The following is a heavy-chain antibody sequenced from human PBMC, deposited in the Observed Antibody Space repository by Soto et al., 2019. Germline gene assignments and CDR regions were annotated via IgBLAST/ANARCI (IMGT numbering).Heavy chain of an antibody. D-gene: IGHD2-2*01. CDR2: IYYNGNT. CDR3: ARTRFARLRIDPIVVVPAANYYGMDV. Sequence: SETLSLTCTVSGGSINTYYWNWIRQPPGKGLEWIAYIYYNGNTDSNPSLEGRVTISLDTPKNQLSLELSSLRSEDTAVYYCARTRFARLRIDPIVVVPAANYYGMDVWGQGTTVTVSS. J-gene: IGHJ6*02. CDR1: GGSINTYY. V-gene: IGHV4-59*01.